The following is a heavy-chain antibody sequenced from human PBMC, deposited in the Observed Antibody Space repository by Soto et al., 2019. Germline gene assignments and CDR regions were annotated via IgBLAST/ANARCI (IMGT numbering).Heavy chain of an antibody. J-gene: IGHJ6*02. Sequence: SVKVSCKASGGTFSSYAISWVRQAPGQGLEWMGGIIPIFGTANYAQKFQGRVTITADESTSTAYMELSSLRSEDTAVYYCARKYYGSGSYWDYYYYYGMDVWGHGTLVTVSS. CDR3: ARKYYGSGSYWDYYYYYGMDV. D-gene: IGHD3-10*01. V-gene: IGHV1-69*13. CDR2: IIPIFGTA. CDR1: GGTFSSYA.